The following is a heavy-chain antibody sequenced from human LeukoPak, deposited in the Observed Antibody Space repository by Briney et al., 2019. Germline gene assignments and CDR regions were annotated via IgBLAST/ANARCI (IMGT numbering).Heavy chain of an antibody. D-gene: IGHD3-10*01. J-gene: IGHJ4*02. V-gene: IGHV3-7*01. CDR3: AKTYYYGSGSY. Sequence: GGSLRLSCAASGSSFSNYWMSWVRQAPGKGLEWLANIKNDGSEKYYVDSVKGRFTISRDNAKNSLYLQMNSLRAEDTAVYYCAKTYYYGSGSYWGQGTLVTVSS. CDR1: GSSFSNYW. CDR2: IKNDGSEK.